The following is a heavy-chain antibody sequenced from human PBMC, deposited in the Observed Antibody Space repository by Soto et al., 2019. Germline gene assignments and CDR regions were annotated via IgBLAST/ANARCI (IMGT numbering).Heavy chain of an antibody. J-gene: IGHJ6*02. CDR1: GFTFSSHS. CDR2: ISGASKTI. Sequence: EVQLVESGGGLVQPGGSLRLSCAVSGFTFSSHSMNWVRQAPGKGLELVSYISGASKTIYYADSLKGRFTISRDNAKNSLYLQMNSLRDEDTAVYYCARDGRQGYDMDVWGQGTTVTVSS. V-gene: IGHV3-48*02. CDR3: ARDGRQGYDMDV.